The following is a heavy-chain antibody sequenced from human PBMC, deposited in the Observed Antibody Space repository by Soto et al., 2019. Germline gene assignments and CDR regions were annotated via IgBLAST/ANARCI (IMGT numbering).Heavy chain of an antibody. J-gene: IGHJ5*02. CDR2: ISGSGAST. D-gene: IGHD3-3*01. CDR3: ANGRFLEWLLPDNWFDP. CDR1: GFTFSDYA. Sequence: XGSLRLSCAASGFTFSDYAMNWVRQTPGKGLEWVSAISGSGASTYYADSVKGRFTISRDNSENTLSLQMNRLRLEDTAVYYCANGRFLEWLLPDNWFDPWGQGTLVTVSS. V-gene: IGHV3-23*01.